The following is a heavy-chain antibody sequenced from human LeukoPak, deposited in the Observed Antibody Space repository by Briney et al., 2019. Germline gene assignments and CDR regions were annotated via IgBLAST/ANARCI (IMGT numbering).Heavy chain of an antibody. J-gene: IGHJ4*02. CDR3: AKRRDDSYFDY. V-gene: IGHV3-30*02. D-gene: IGHD3-10*01. CDR2: IRYDGTDK. Sequence: VAFIRYDGTDKNYADSVKGRFTISRDNSKNTLYLQMNSLRAEDTAVFYCAKRRDDSYFDYWGQGALVTVSS.